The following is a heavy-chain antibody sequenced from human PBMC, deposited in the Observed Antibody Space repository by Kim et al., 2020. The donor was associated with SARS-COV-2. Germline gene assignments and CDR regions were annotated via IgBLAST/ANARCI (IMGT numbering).Heavy chain of an antibody. CDR3: ARRGTVRGAGMDV. J-gene: IGHJ6*02. D-gene: IGHD3-10*01. CDR2: IYYSGST. V-gene: IGHV4-39*01. Sequence: SETLSLTCTVSGGSISSSSYYWGWIRQPPGKGLEWIGSIYYSGSTYYNPSLKSRVTISVDTSKNQFSLKLSSVTAADTAVYYCARRGTVRGAGMDVWGQGTTVTVSS. CDR1: GGSISSSSYY.